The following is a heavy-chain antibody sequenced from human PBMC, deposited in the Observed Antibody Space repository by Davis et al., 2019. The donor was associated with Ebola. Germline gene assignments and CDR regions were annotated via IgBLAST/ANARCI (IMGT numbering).Heavy chain of an antibody. V-gene: IGHV1-69*13. CDR2: IIPIFGTA. J-gene: IGHJ4*02. Sequence: SVKVSCKASGGTFSSYAISWVRQAPGQGLEWMGGIIPIFGTANYAQKFQGRVTITADESTSTAYMELSSLRSEDTAVYYCASLRGGMVDGDYFDYWGQGTLVTVSS. D-gene: IGHD2-8*01. CDR3: ASLRGGMVDGDYFDY. CDR1: GGTFSSYA.